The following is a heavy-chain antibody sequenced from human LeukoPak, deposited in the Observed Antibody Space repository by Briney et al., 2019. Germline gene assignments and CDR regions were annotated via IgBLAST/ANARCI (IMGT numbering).Heavy chain of an antibody. V-gene: IGHV3-49*04. CDR3: TRVRDCSSTSCYFGAFDI. CDR2: IRSKAYGGTT. Sequence: GGSLRLSCTASGFTFGDYAMSWVRQAQGKGLERVGFIRSKAYGGTTEYAASVKGRFTISRDDSKSIAYLQMNSLKTEDTAVYYCTRVRDCSSTSCYFGAFDIWGQGTMVTVSS. J-gene: IGHJ3*02. CDR1: GFTFGDYA. D-gene: IGHD2-2*01.